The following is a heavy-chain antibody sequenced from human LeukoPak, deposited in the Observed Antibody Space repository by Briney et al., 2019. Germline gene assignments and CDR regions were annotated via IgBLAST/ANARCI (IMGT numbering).Heavy chain of an antibody. J-gene: IGHJ4*02. V-gene: IGHV3-73*01. CDR2: IRSTANGYAT. Sequence: GSLRLSCAASGFTFSGSALHWVRQASGKGLEWVGRIRSTANGYATAYAASVKGRFTISRDDSKNTAYLQMDSLKTEDTAVYYCTGNYYVWGSYADFDYWGQGTLVTVSS. D-gene: IGHD3-10*01. CDR3: TGNYYVWGSYADFDY. CDR1: GFTFSGSA.